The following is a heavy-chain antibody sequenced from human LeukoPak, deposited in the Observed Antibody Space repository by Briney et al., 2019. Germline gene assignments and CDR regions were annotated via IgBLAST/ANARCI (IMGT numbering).Heavy chain of an antibody. CDR3: SRGSDAYKLGNI. V-gene: IGHV4-34*01. CDR1: SGSVSGYY. J-gene: IGHJ4*02. Sequence: SETLSLTCAVPSGSVSGYYWTWIRQPPGKGLEWVGEFHPSGTTNNNPSLQSRVTISVDTSKNEFYLRLNSLTAADTAVYFCSRGSDAYKLGNIWGQGTLVTVSS. D-gene: IGHD5-24*01. CDR2: FHPSGTT.